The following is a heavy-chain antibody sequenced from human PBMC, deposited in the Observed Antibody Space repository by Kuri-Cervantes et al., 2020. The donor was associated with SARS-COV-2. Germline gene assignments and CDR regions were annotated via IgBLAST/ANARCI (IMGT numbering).Heavy chain of an antibody. Sequence: GSLRLSCAVYGGSFSGYYWSWIRQPPGKGLEWIGEINHSGSTNYNPSLKSRVTISVDTSKNQFSLKLSSVTAADTAVYYCARGLFYFDYWGQGTLVTVSS. J-gene: IGHJ4*02. V-gene: IGHV4-34*01. CDR1: GGSFSGYY. CDR2: INHSGST. CDR3: ARGLFYFDY.